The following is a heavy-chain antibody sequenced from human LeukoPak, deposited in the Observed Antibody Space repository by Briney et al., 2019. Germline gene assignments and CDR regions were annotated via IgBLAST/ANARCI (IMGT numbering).Heavy chain of an antibody. CDR2: ISYDGSNK. J-gene: IGHJ4*02. Sequence: PGRSLRLSCAASGFTFSSYAMHWVRQAPGKGLEWVAVISYDGSNKYYADSVKGRFTISRDNAKNSLYLQMNSLRAEDTAVYYCARLVPDDYGDYGDSWGQGTLVTVSS. CDR1: GFTFSSYA. V-gene: IGHV3-30*04. CDR3: ARLVPDDYGDYGDS. D-gene: IGHD4-17*01.